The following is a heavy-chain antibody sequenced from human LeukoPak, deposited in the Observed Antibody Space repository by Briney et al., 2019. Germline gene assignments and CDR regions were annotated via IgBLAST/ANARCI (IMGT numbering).Heavy chain of an antibody. J-gene: IGHJ4*02. CDR3: TTGGRKRCSGISCYPGDY. V-gene: IGHV3-66*01. Sequence: GGSLRLSCAVSGFTVSSNYMTWVRQAPGKGLEWVSVIYSGDNTYYADSVKGRFTISRDNAKNTLYLQMNSLRAEDTAVYYCTTGGRKRCSGISCYPGDYWGQGTLVTVSS. CDR1: GFTVSSNY. D-gene: IGHD2-15*01. CDR2: IYSGDNT.